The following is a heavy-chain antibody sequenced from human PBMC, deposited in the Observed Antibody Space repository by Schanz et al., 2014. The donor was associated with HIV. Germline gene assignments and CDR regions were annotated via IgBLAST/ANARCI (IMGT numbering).Heavy chain of an antibody. D-gene: IGHD2-8*01. J-gene: IGHJ6*02. CDR1: GGSISGGGFQ. Sequence: QVQLQESGPGLVKPSQTLSLTCTVSGGSISGGGFQWSWIRQHPGKGLEWIGSIYYSGSIYYNPSFKSRVTLSGDTSKNHFSLELTSVTAADTAVYYCANSGYCISGICYTRGDGMDVWGQGTTVTVSS. V-gene: IGHV4-31*03. CDR3: ANSGYCISGICYTRGDGMDV. CDR2: IYYSGSI.